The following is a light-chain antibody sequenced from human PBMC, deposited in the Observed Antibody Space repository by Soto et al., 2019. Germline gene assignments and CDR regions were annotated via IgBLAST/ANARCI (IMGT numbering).Light chain of an antibody. CDR1: SSDVGGYNY. J-gene: IGLJ2*01. CDR3: SSYTSSXTLVV. CDR2: DVS. V-gene: IGLV2-14*01. Sequence: QSALTQPASVSGSPGQSITISCTGTSSDVGGYNYVSWYQQHPGKAPKLMIYDVSNRPSGVSNRFSGSKSGNTASLTISGLQAEDEADHYCSSYTSSXTLVVFGGGTKVTVL.